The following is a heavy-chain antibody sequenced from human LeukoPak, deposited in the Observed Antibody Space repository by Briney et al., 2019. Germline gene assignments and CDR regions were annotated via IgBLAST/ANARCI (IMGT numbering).Heavy chain of an antibody. V-gene: IGHV3-53*01. CDR2: IYSGGST. CDR3: AKGLVYGYGFFGY. CDR1: GFTVSSNY. J-gene: IGHJ4*02. D-gene: IGHD5-18*01. Sequence: PGGSLRLSCAASGFTVSSNYMSWVRQAPGKGLEWVSVIYSGGSTYYADSVKGRFTISRDNSKNTLYLQMNSLRAEDTAVYYCAKGLVYGYGFFGYWGQGTLVTVSS.